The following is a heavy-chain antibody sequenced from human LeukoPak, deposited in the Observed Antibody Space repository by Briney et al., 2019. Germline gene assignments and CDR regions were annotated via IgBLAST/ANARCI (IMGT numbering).Heavy chain of an antibody. CDR2: IVVGSGNT. J-gene: IGHJ3*02. CDR1: GGTFSSYA. V-gene: IGHV1-58*02. D-gene: IGHD7-27*01. Sequence: ASVKVSCKASGGTFSSYAISWVRQARGQRLEWIGWIVVGSGNTNYAQKFQERVTITRDMSTSTAYMELSSLRSEDTAVYYCAAAPGDDAFDIWGQGTMVTVSS. CDR3: AAAPGDDAFDI.